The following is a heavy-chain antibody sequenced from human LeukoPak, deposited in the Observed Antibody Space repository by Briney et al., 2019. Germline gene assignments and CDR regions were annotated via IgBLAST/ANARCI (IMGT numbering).Heavy chain of an antibody. CDR3: AGESEMDTIDY. V-gene: IGHV4-61*02. CDR1: GGSISSGSYY. J-gene: IGHJ4*02. D-gene: IGHD5-24*01. Sequence: SQTLSLTCTVSGGSISSGSYYWSWIRQPAGKGLEWIGRIYTSGSTNYNPSLKSRVTISVDTSKNQFSLKLSSVTAADTAVYYCAGESEMDTIDYWGQGTLVTVSS. CDR2: IYTSGST.